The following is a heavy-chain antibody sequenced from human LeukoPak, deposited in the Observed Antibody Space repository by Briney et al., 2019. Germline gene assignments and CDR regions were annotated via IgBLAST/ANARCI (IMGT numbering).Heavy chain of an antibody. V-gene: IGHV1-8*01. CDR2: VSPKTGRT. D-gene: IGHD1-1*01. CDR1: GYTFRIHD. Sequence: ASVKVSCKASGYTFRIHDINWVRQAPGQGLEWMGWVSPKTGRTGYAQKFQGRVYMTTNAFLSTAYMELSSLRSDDTAVYFCARESERNDGWFDPWGQGTLVTVSS. CDR3: ARESERNDGWFDP. J-gene: IGHJ5*02.